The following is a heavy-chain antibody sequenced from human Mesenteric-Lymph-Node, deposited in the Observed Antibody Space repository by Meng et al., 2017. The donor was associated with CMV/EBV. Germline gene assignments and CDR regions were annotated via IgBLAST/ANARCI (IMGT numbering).Heavy chain of an antibody. CDR1: GFTFDDYA. D-gene: IGHD3-3*01. Sequence: SLKISCVASGFTFDDYAMHWVRQAPGKGLHWVSGISWNSAYIGYADSVKGRFTISRDTAKNTLYLQMSSLRAEDTAVYYCAKDVGYYDFWSGFDPWGQGILVTVSS. CDR2: ISWNSAYI. V-gene: IGHV3-9*01. J-gene: IGHJ5*02. CDR3: AKDVGYYDFWSGFDP.